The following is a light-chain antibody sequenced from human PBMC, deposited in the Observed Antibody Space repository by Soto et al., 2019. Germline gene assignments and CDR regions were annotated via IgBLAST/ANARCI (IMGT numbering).Light chain of an antibody. V-gene: IGKV1-39*01. CDR3: QQAYSAPPT. J-gene: IGKJ1*01. Sequence: DIQMTQSPSSLSASVGDRVTITCRASQSITTYLNWYQQTLGEAPKLIIYAASRLQIGVPSRFSGSGSGTDFTLTISSLQPEDFATYYCQQAYSAPPTFGQGTKVEIK. CDR1: QSITTY. CDR2: AAS.